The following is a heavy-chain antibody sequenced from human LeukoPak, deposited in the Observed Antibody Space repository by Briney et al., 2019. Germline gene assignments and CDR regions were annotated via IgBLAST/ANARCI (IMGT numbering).Heavy chain of an antibody. CDR3: ARGLGGLLEWLWFLDY. CDR1: GFTFSSYW. J-gene: IGHJ4*02. V-gene: IGHV3-7*01. Sequence: GGSLRLSCAASGFTFSSYWMSWVRQAPGKGLEWVANIKQDGSEKYYVDSVKGRFTISRDNAKNSLYLQMNSLRAEDTAVYYCARGLGGLLEWLWFLDYWGQGTRVTVSS. D-gene: IGHD3-3*01. CDR2: IKQDGSEK.